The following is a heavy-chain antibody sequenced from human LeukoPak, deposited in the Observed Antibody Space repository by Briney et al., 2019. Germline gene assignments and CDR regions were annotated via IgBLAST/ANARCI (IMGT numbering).Heavy chain of an antibody. Sequence: ASVKVSCKASGYTFTRYDINWVRQATGQGLEWMGWMNPNSGNTGYAQKFQGRVTITRNTSISTAYMELSSLRSEDTAVYYCARAYCTNGVCYFDYWGQGTLSPSPQ. V-gene: IGHV1-8*03. CDR2: MNPNSGNT. J-gene: IGHJ4*02. D-gene: IGHD2-8*01. CDR1: GYTFTRYD. CDR3: ARAYCTNGVCYFDY.